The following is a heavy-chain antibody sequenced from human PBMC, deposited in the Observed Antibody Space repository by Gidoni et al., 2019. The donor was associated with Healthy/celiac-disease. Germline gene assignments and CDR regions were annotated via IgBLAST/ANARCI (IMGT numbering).Heavy chain of an antibody. V-gene: IGHV4-39*01. J-gene: IGHJ4*02. D-gene: IGHD1-7*01. CDR1: GGAISSSSYF. CDR3: ASLRGNWNYVYYFDY. Sequence: QLQLPESGPGLVKPSETLSLTCTDSGGAISSSSYFWGWIRPPPGKGLEWIGSIYYGGRTYYNPSLKSRVTISVDTSKYQFSLKLSSVTAADTAVYYCASLRGNWNYVYYFDYWGQVTLVTVSS. CDR2: IYYGGRT.